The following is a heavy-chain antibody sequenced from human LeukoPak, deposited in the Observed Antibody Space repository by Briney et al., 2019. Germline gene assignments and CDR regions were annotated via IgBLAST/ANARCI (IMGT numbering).Heavy chain of an antibody. D-gene: IGHD4/OR15-4a*01. CDR1: GFTVSSNE. J-gene: IGHJ4*02. CDR2: ICSGST. CDR3: ARGRAPGLTDY. V-gene: IGHV3-38-3*01. Sequence: AGSLRLSCAASGFTVSSNEMSWVRQAPGKGLEWVSSICSGSTYYADSRQGRFTISTDNSKNTLHLQLNSLRPEGTTVYYCARGRAPGLTDYWGQGTLVTVSS.